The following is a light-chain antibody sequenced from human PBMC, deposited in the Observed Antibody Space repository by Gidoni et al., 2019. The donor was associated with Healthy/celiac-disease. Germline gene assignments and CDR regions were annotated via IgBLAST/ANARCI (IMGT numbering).Light chain of an antibody. V-gene: IGKV3-15*01. J-gene: IGKJ2*01. CDR1: QSVSSN. CDR3: QQYNNWPPYT. CDR2: GAS. Sequence: EIVMTQSPATLSVSPGERATLSCRASQSVSSNVAWYQQKPGQAPRLLTYGASTRATGIPARFSGSGSVTEFTLTISRLQSEDFAVYYCQQYNNWPPYTFGQGTKLEIK.